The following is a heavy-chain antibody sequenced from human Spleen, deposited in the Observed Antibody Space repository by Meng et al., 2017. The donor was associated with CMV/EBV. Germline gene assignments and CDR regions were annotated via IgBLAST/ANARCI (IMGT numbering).Heavy chain of an antibody. J-gene: IGHJ4*02. CDR2: INYNGYIT. CDR3: AQGVIFDS. CDR1: GFPFDTYE. D-gene: IGHD3-22*01. Sequence: GGSLRLSCAASGFPFDTYELNWVRQAPGKGLEWLSYINYNGYITYYADSVKGRFTISRDNAKNSLYLQMNSLRAEDTAVYYCAQGVIFDSWGQGTLVTVSS. V-gene: IGHV3-48*03.